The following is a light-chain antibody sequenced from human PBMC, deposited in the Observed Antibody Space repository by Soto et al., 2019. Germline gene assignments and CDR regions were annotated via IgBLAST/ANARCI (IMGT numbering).Light chain of an antibody. CDR2: DAS. V-gene: IGKV3-15*01. J-gene: IGKJ1*01. CDR1: QSVSSN. Sequence: EIVMPQSPATLSVSPGDRATLSCRASQSVSSNLAWYQQKPGQAPRLLIYDASTRATGIPARFSGSVSGTEFTLTISSLQSEDFAVYYCQRYNNWPPWTFGQGTKVEIK. CDR3: QRYNNWPPWT.